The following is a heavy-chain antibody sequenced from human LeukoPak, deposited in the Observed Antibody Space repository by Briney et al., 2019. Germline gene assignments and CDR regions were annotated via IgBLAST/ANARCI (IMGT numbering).Heavy chain of an antibody. Sequence: GGSLRLSCAASGFTFSSYGMHWVRQAPGKGLEWVAFIRYDGSNKYCADSVKGRFTISRDNSKNTLYLQMNSLRAEDTAVYYCAKTIGLVVPAFDYWGQRTLVTVSS. V-gene: IGHV3-30*02. CDR1: GFTFSSYG. J-gene: IGHJ4*02. D-gene: IGHD2-2*01. CDR2: IRYDGSNK. CDR3: AKTIGLVVPAFDY.